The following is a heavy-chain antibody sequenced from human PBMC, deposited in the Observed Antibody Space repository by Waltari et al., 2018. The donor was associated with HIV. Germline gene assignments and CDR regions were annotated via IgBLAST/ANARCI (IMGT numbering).Heavy chain of an antibody. CDR1: GGSISSSSYY. D-gene: IGHD3-22*01. V-gene: IGHV4-39*01. CDR3: ARQFPITMIVVGRGWFDP. J-gene: IGHJ5*02. CDR2: IYYSGST. Sequence: QLQLQESGPGLVKPSETLSLPCTVSGGSISSSSYYWGWIRQPPGKGLEWIGSIYYSGSTYYNPSLKSRVTISVDTSKNQFSLKLSSVTAADTAVYYCARQFPITMIVVGRGWFDPWGQGTLVTVSS.